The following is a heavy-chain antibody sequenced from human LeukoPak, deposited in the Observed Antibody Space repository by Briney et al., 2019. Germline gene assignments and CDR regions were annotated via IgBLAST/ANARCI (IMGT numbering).Heavy chain of an antibody. V-gene: IGHV4-34*01. CDR1: GGSFSGYY. Sequence: SETLSFTCAVYGGSFSGYYWSWIRQPPGKGLEWIGEINHSGSTNYNPSLKSRVTISVDTSKNQFSLKLSPVTAADTAVYYCARGRMSDIVVVPAAFFDYWGQGTLVTVSS. CDR2: INHSGST. CDR3: ARGRMSDIVVVPAAFFDY. J-gene: IGHJ4*02. D-gene: IGHD2-2*01.